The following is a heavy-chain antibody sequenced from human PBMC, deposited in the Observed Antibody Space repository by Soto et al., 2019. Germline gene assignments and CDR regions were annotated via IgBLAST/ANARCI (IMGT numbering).Heavy chain of an antibody. D-gene: IGHD3-22*01. V-gene: IGHV4-30-4*01. CDR1: GGSISSGDYY. CDR3: ARGRYYYDSSGYPLGAFDI. Sequence: SETLSLTCTVSGGSISSGDYYWSWIRQPPGKGLEWIGYIYYSGSTYYNPSLKSRVTISVDTSKNQFSLKLSSVTAADTAVYYCARGRYYYDSSGYPLGAFDIWGQGTMVTVSS. CDR2: IYYSGST. J-gene: IGHJ3*02.